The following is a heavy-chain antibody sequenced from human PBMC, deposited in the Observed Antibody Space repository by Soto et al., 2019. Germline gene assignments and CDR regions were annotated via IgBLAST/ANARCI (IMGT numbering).Heavy chain of an antibody. Sequence: SETPSLTCTVSGGSISSGNYYWSWIRQPPGKGLEWIGFISYSGSTYYSTSLKSRVTISVDTSKSQFSLNLSFVTAADTAVYYCATMGTPATGLYFFDYWGQGSLVTVSS. CDR1: GGSISSGNYY. CDR2: ISYSGST. J-gene: IGHJ4*02. CDR3: ATMGTPATGLYFFDY. D-gene: IGHD2-15*01. V-gene: IGHV4-30-4*01.